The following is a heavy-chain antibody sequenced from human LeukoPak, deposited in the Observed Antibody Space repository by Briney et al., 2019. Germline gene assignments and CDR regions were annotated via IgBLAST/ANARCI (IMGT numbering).Heavy chain of an antibody. Sequence: PSETLSLTCTVSGGSIYSSSYHWGWIRQPPGKGLEWIGSIYYSGSTDYNSSLKNRVTISVDTSKNQFSLKLSSVTAADTAVYYCARSEGYGSGSYYRHLFNYWGQGALVTVSS. D-gene: IGHD3-10*01. CDR1: GGSIYSSSYH. CDR2: IYYSGST. CDR3: ARSEGYGSGSYYRHLFNY. V-gene: IGHV4-39*07. J-gene: IGHJ4*02.